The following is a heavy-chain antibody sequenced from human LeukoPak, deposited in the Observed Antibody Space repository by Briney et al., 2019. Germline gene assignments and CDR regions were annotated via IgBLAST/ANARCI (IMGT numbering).Heavy chain of an antibody. J-gene: IGHJ4*02. CDR3: ARYSSSWYGVDY. Sequence: SETLSLTCTVSGGSISSYYWSWIRQPPGKGLEWIGYIYYSGSTNYNPSLKSRVTISVDTSKNQFSLKLSSVTAADTAVYYCARYSSSWYGVDYWGQGTLVTVSS. CDR2: IYYSGST. CDR1: GGSISSYY. V-gene: IGHV4-59*01. D-gene: IGHD6-13*01.